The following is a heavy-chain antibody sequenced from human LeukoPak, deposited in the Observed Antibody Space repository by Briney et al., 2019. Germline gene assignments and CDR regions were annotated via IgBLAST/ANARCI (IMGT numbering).Heavy chain of an antibody. D-gene: IGHD6-19*01. V-gene: IGHV3-53*03. CDR2: IYGGGDT. CDR1: GFSVSNKY. CDR3: ARGDSGWYRR. Sequence: GGSLRLSCAASGFSVSNKYMTWVRQAPGKGLEWVSVIYGGGDTHYADSVKGRFTISRDKSKNTLYLQMNSLRAEDTAVYYCARGDSGWYRRWGQGTLVTVSS. J-gene: IGHJ4*02.